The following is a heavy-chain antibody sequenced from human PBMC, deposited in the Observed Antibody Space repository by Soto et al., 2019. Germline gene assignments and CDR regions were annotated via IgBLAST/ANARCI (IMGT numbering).Heavy chain of an antibody. V-gene: IGHV4-28*03. D-gene: IGHD6-19*01. CDR1: GYSISSSNW. CDR3: ARAAGQWLVRSYFDL. Sequence: SETLSLTCAVSGYSISSSNWWGWIRQPPGKGLEWIGYIYYSGSTYYNPSLKSRVTMSVDTSKNQFSLKLSSVTAVDTAVYYCARAAGQWLVRSYFDLRGRGTLVTVSS. CDR2: IYYSGST. J-gene: IGHJ2*01.